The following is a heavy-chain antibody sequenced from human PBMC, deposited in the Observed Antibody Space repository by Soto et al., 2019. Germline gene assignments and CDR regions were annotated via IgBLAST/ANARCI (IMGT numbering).Heavy chain of an antibody. J-gene: IGHJ4*02. V-gene: IGHV4-30-4*01. CDR1: GGSISSGDYY. CDR3: ARVEGFRADPNAY. D-gene: IGHD3-10*01. Sequence: PSETLSLTCTVSGGSISSGDYYWSWIRQPPGKGLEWIGYIYYSGSTYYNPSLKSRVTISVDTSKNQFSLKLSSVTAADTAVYYCARVEGFRADPNAYWGQGTLVTVSS. CDR2: IYYSGST.